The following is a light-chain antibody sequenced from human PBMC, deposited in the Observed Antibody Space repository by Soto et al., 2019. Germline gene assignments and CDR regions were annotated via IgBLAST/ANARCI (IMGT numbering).Light chain of an antibody. CDR1: NSDVGTYNY. J-gene: IGLJ2*01. Sequence: QSVLTQPRSVSGSPGQSVTISCTGTNSDVGTYNYVSWYQQHTGKAPKLIIYDVTKRPSGVPDRFSGSKSGNTASLIISGLQAADEAEYYCCCCSYSGSSIFRVLFGGGTKLTVL. CDR2: DVT. CDR3: CSYSGSSIFRVL. V-gene: IGLV2-11*01.